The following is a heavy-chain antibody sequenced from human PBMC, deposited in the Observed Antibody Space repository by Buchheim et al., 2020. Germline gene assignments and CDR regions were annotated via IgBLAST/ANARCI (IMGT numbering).Heavy chain of an antibody. CDR3: ARVHPSDSGYDGGGTFDY. J-gene: IGHJ4*02. V-gene: IGHV4-61*01. D-gene: IGHD5-12*01. Sequence: QVQLQESGPGLVKPSETLSLTCTVSGGSVSSGSYYWSWIRQPPGKGLEWIGYIYYSGSTNYNPSLKSRVTISVDTSKNQFSLKLSSVTAADTAVYYCARVHPSDSGYDGGGTFDYWGQGTL. CDR1: GGSVSSGSYY. CDR2: IYYSGST.